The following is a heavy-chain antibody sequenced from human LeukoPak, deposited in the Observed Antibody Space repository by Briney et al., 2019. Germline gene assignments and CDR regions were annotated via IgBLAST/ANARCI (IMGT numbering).Heavy chain of an antibody. J-gene: IGHJ4*02. CDR2: IIVYNGNT. V-gene: IGHV1-18*01. Sequence: ASLKVSCKASRYTFSGYGISWVPPAPGQGVGWMGCIIVYNGNTNYAQKLQGRVTMTTDTSTSTAYMELRSLRSDDTAVYYCARGTCGGDCYSMGYYFDYWGQGTLVTVSS. CDR3: ARGTCGGDCYSMGYYFDY. D-gene: IGHD2-21*02. CDR1: RYTFSGYG.